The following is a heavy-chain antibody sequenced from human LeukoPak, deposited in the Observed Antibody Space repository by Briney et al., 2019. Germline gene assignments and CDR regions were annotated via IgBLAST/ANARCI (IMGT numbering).Heavy chain of an antibody. D-gene: IGHD6-13*01. CDR1: GYTFGDYA. CDR3: AKDIASSWYHGWFDP. CDR2: ISWNSGSI. Sequence: GGSLRLSCAASGYTFGDYAMHWVRQAPGKGLEWVSGISWNSGSIGYADSVKGRFTISRDNAKNSLYLQMNSLRAEDTALYYCAKDIASSWYHGWFDPWGQGTLVTVSS. V-gene: IGHV3-9*01. J-gene: IGHJ5*02.